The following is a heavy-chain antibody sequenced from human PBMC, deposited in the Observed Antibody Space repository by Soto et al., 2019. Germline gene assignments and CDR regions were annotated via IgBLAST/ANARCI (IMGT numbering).Heavy chain of an antibody. V-gene: IGHV3-30-3*01. CDR3: AREGNYDFWSGYFPLSD. Sequence: PGGSLRLSCAASGFTFSSYAMHWVRQAPGKGLEWVAVISYDGSNKYYADSVKGRFTISRDNSKNTLYLQMNSLRAEDTAVYYCAREGNYDFWSGYFPLSDRGQGTLVTVSS. J-gene: IGHJ4*02. D-gene: IGHD3-3*01. CDR1: GFTFSSYA. CDR2: ISYDGSNK.